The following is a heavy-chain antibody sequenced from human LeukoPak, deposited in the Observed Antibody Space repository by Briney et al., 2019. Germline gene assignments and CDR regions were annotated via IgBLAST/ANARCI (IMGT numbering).Heavy chain of an antibody. CDR3: ARSWAGFDY. V-gene: IGHV4-61*02. J-gene: IGHJ4*02. D-gene: IGHD6-13*01. Sequence: SQTLSLTCTVSGGSISSNSYYWSWIRQPAGKGLEWIGRIYTSGSPNYTPSLKSRASISVGTSKSQFSLNLSSVTAADTAVYYCARSWAGFDYWGQGTLVTVSS. CDR2: IYTSGSP. CDR1: GGSISSNSYY.